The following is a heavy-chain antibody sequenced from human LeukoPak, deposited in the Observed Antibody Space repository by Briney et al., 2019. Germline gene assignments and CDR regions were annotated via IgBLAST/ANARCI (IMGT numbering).Heavy chain of an antibody. CDR1: GGSISSGGYS. V-gene: IGHV4-30-2*01. J-gene: IGHJ3*02. Sequence: SETLSLTCAVSGGSISSGGYSLSWIRQPPGKGLEWIGYIYHSGSTYYNPSLKSRVTISVDRSKNQFSLKLSSVTAADTAVYYCAREDTGAFDIWGQGTMVTVSS. CDR2: IYHSGST. D-gene: IGHD1-1*01. CDR3: AREDTGAFDI.